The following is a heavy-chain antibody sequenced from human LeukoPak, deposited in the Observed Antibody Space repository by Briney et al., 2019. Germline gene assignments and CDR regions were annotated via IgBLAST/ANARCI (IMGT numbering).Heavy chain of an antibody. J-gene: IGHJ3*02. D-gene: IGHD3/OR15-3a*01. CDR3: VLDLFSSFAFDI. V-gene: IGHV3-74*01. CDR2: INSDGSST. Sequence: GGSVRLSCAASGFTFSRYWMHWVRQAPGKGLLWVSRINSDGSSTYYADSVKGRFTTSRDNAKNALHLQMNSLTAEDTAVYYCVLDLFSSFAFDIWGQGTMVTVSS. CDR1: GFTFSRYW.